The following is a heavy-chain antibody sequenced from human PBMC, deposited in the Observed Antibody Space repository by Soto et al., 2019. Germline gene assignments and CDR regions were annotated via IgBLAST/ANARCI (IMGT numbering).Heavy chain of an antibody. CDR2: LSGSGIRT. CDR1: GFTFSSYA. Sequence: GSLRLSCAASGFTFSSYAMRLVRQAPGKGPEWVSTLSGSGIRTYYADSVKGRFTISRDNSKNTLYLQMNGLRAEDTAVYYCAKSCSSTSCYGPPDVWGQGTTVTVSS. CDR3: AKSCSSTSCYGPPDV. V-gene: IGHV3-23*01. D-gene: IGHD2-2*01. J-gene: IGHJ6*02.